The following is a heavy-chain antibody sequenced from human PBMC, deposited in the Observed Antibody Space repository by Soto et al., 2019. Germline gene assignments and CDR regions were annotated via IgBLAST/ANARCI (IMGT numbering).Heavy chain of an antibody. CDR2: IYSSGST. Sequence: SETLSLTCTVSGGSISRSTYYWGWLRQPPGKGLERIGSIYSSGSTYYHPSLKSRVTISVDTSKNQFFLRLSSVTAADTAVYYCATPVTSGYQALEVWGQGTMVTVSS. V-gene: IGHV4-39*01. D-gene: IGHD3-22*01. J-gene: IGHJ3*01. CDR3: ATPVTSGYQALEV. CDR1: GGSISRSTYY.